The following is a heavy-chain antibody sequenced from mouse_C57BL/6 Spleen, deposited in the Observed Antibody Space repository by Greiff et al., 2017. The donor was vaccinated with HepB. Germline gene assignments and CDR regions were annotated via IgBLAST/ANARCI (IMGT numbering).Heavy chain of an antibody. CDR1: GYTFTSYW. Sequence: QVQLQQPGAELVRPGSSVKLSCKASGYTFTSYWMDWVKQRPGQGLEWIGNIYPSDSETHYNQKFKDKATLTVDKSSSTAYMQLSSLTSEDSAVYYCARERDYSNFLDYWGQGTTLTVSS. CDR3: ARERDYSNFLDY. D-gene: IGHD2-5*01. CDR2: IYPSDSET. J-gene: IGHJ2*01. V-gene: IGHV1-61*01.